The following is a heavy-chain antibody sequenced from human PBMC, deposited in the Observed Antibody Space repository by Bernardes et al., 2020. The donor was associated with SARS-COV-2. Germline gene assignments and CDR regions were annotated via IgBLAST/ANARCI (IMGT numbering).Heavy chain of an antibody. CDR2: IYYRGET. D-gene: IGHD3-10*02. Sequence: SETLSLTCTVSGGSLTYYYWTWIRQSPGKGLEWIGYIYYRGETNYNPSLKNRLTISIDTSTNQVSLNLKSVTAADTALYYCARKVADARGGGLDVWGQGTTVTVSS. CDR1: GGSLTYYY. CDR3: ARKVADARGGGLDV. V-gene: IGHV4-59*08. J-gene: IGHJ6*02.